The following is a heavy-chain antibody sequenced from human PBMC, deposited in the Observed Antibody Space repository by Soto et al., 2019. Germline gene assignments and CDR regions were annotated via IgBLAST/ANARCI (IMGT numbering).Heavy chain of an antibody. Sequence: SETLSLTCTVSGGSISSNSYYWAWIRQPPGKGLGWIGSIYYSGSTYYNPSLKSRVTISVDTSKNQFSLKLSSVTAADTAVYYCARHNLRMTTITAGSLENHYAMDVWGQGTTVTVSS. CDR1: GGSISSNSYY. J-gene: IGHJ6*02. CDR2: IYYSGST. CDR3: ARHNLRMTTITAGSLENHYAMDV. D-gene: IGHD4-4*01. V-gene: IGHV4-39*01.